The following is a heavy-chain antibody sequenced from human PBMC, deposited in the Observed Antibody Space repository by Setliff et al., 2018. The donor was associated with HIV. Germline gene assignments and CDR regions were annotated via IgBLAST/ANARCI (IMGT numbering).Heavy chain of an antibody. J-gene: IGHJ4*02. V-gene: IGHV1-24*01. CDR1: GYTLTELS. D-gene: IGHD6-19*01. CDR3: ARVPLSGWLYFDY. CDR2: FDPEDGET. Sequence: ASVKVSCKISGYTLTELSIHWVRQAPGKGLEWMANFDPEDGETFYAQKFQGRLTMTEYTSTSTAYMELRSLRSDDTAVYYCARVPLSGWLYFDYWGQGTLVTVSS.